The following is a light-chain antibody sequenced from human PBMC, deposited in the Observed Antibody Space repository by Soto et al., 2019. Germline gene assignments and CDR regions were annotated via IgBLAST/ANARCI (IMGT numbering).Light chain of an antibody. CDR1: QSVLYSSKNKNF. CDR2: WAS. Sequence: DIVMTQSPDSLAVSLGERATINCKSSQSVLYSSKNKNFLAWYQQKPRQPPKLLIYWASTRESGVPDRFSGSASGTDFTLTISSLQAEDVAVYYCQQYYSLPLTFGGGTRVEIK. V-gene: IGKV4-1*01. J-gene: IGKJ4*01. CDR3: QQYYSLPLT.